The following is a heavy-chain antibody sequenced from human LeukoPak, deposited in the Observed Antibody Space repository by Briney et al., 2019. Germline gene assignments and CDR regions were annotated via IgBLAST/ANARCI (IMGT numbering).Heavy chain of an antibody. J-gene: IGHJ4*02. D-gene: IGHD5-12*01. CDR2: ISDGSRDT. Sequence: GGSLRLSCAPSGFTFSSFTMNWVRQAPGKGLEWVSTISDGSRDTHYAGSVKGRFTISRDDSQNIVYLQMDSQTAEDTSLYYCTTRLRNHFDYWGQGTQVTVSS. V-gene: IGHV3-23*01. CDR3: TTRLRNHFDY. CDR1: GFTFSSFT.